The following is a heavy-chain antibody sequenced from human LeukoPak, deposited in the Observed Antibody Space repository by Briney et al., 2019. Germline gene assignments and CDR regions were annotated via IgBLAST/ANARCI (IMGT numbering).Heavy chain of an antibody. J-gene: IGHJ6*04. CDR2: IKWNGGST. CDR1: GFTFYDYG. CDR3: ATTVTTEFAMDV. Sequence: GGALRVSSAAPGFTFYDYGMSWGRHALGKRLEWGFGIKWNGGSTGYADSVKRRFTISRDNAKNSLYLQMNSLRAEDTALYYCATTVTTEFAMDVWGKGTTVTVSS. V-gene: IGHV3-20*03. D-gene: IGHD4-17*01.